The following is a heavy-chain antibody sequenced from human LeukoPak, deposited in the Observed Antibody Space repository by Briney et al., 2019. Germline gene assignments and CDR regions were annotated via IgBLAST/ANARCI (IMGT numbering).Heavy chain of an antibody. J-gene: IGHJ4*02. CDR3: ASKKGGYYFDY. CDR2: IYSGGST. Sequence: GGSLRLSCAASGFTVSSNYMSWVRQAPGKGLEWVSVIYSGGSTYYADSVKGRFTISRDNSKNTLYLQMNSPRAEDTAVYYCASKKGGYYFDYWGQGTLVTVSS. D-gene: IGHD3-16*01. CDR1: GFTVSSNY. V-gene: IGHV3-66*01.